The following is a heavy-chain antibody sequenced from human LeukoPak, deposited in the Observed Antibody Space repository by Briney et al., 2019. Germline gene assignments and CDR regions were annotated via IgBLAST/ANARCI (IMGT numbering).Heavy chain of an antibody. Sequence: PGGSLRLSCAASGFTSSSYAMHWVRQAPGKGLEWVAVISYDGSNKYYADSVKGRFTISRDNSKNTLYLQMNSLRAEDTAVYYCASVPYYDSSGYDYWGQGTLVTVSS. CDR3: ASVPYYDSSGYDY. CDR1: GFTSSSYA. V-gene: IGHV3-30-3*01. J-gene: IGHJ4*02. D-gene: IGHD3-22*01. CDR2: ISYDGSNK.